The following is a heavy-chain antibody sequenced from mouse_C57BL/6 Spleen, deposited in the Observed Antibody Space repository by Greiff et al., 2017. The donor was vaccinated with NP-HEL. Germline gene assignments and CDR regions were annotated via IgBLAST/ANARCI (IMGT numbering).Heavy chain of an antibody. Sequence: EVQLQQSGPELVKPGASVKISCKASGYTFTDYYMNWVKQSHGKSLEWIGDINPNNGGTSYNQKFKGKATLTVDKSSSTAYMELRSLTSEDSAVYYCARDRSVAYWGQGTLVTVSA. CDR3: ARDRSVAY. CDR2: INPNNGGT. V-gene: IGHV1-26*01. CDR1: GYTFTDYY. J-gene: IGHJ3*01.